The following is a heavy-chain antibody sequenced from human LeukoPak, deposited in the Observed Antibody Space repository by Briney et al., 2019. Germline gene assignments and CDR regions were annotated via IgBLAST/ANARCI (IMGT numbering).Heavy chain of an antibody. CDR1: GYSLSSGYY. CDR3: ARVRYVWGSYRLVDY. V-gene: IGHV4-38-2*02. J-gene: IGHJ4*02. Sequence: SETLSLTCTVSGYSLSSGYYWGWIRQPPGKGLEWIGSIYHSGSTYYNPSRKSRVTISVDTSKNQFSLKLSSVTAADTAVYYCARVRYVWGSYRLVDYWGQGTLVTVSS. CDR2: IYHSGST. D-gene: IGHD3-16*02.